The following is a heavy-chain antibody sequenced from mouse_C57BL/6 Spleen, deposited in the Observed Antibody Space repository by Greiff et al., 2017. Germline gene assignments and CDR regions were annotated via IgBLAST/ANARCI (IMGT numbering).Heavy chain of an antibody. Sequence: EVHLVESGGDLVKPGGSLKLSCAASGFTFSSYGMSWVRQTPDKRLEWVATISSGGSDTYYPDSVKGRFTISRDNAKNTLYRQMSSLKSEDTAMYYCARQGESLDYWGQGTTLTVAS. CDR2: ISSGGSDT. CDR1: GFTFSSYG. J-gene: IGHJ2*01. V-gene: IGHV5-6*01. CDR3: ARQGESLDY.